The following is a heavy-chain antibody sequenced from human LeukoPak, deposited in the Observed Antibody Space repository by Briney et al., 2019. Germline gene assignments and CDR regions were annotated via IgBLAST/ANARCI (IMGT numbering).Heavy chain of an antibody. J-gene: IGHJ5*02. CDR1: GGSISSSNW. CDR3: ARSRTDSSSSRGWFDP. D-gene: IGHD6-13*01. CDR2: IYYSGST. Sequence: SETLSLTCAVSGGSISSSNWWSWVRKPPGKGLEWIGYIYYSGSTNYNPSLKSRVTISVDTSKNQFSLKLSSVTAADTAVYYCARSRTDSSSSRGWFDPWGQGTLVTVSS. V-gene: IGHV4-4*02.